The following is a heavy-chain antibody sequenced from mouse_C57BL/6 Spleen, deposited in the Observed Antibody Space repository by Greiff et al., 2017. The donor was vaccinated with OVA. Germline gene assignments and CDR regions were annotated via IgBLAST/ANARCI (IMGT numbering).Heavy chain of an antibody. CDR2: IYPSDSET. V-gene: IGHV1-61*01. CDR1: GYTFTSYW. Sequence: QVQLQQPGAELVRPGSSVKLSCKASGYTFTSYWMDWVKQRPGQGLEWIGNIYPSDSETHYNQKFKDKATLTVDKSSSTAYMQLSSLTSADSSVYYCARRTGTGYFDYWGQGTTLTVSS. D-gene: IGHD4-1*01. J-gene: IGHJ2*01. CDR3: ARRTGTGYFDY.